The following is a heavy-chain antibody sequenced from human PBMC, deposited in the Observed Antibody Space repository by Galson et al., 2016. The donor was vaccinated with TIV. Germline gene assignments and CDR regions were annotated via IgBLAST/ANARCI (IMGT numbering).Heavy chain of an antibody. D-gene: IGHD3-22*01. CDR1: GFSLNTDGMC. V-gene: IGHV2-70*11. Sequence: PALVKPPQTLTLTCTFSGFSLNTDGMCVNWIRQPPGKALEWLARIDWDDDKSYTSSLKTRLTISKDTSKNQVVLTMTNTEPVDTATYYCARISGYYDRSGRYIPRSFDYWGQGTPVTVSS. CDR2: IDWDDDK. CDR3: ARISGYYDRSGRYIPRSFDY. J-gene: IGHJ4*02.